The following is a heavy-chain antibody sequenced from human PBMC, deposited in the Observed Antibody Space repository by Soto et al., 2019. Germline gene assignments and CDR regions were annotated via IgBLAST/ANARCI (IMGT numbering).Heavy chain of an antibody. Sequence: QITLKESGPTLVKPTQTLTLTCTFSGFSLSTSGVGVVWIRQPPGRALEWLALIYWDDDKRYSPSLKNRLTITKDTSKNQVVLTMTNMDPVDTATYYCAHRRVSSNWQVTNWFDPWGQGTLVTVSS. CDR1: GFSLSTSGVG. D-gene: IGHD6-13*01. CDR2: IYWDDDK. J-gene: IGHJ5*02. V-gene: IGHV2-5*02. CDR3: AHRRVSSNWQVTNWFDP.